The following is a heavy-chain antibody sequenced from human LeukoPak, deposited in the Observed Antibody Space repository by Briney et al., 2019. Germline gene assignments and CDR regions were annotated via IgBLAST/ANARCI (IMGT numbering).Heavy chain of an antibody. V-gene: IGHV4-4*02. D-gene: IGHD6-19*01. CDR1: GASISSDGW. J-gene: IGHJ4*02. Sequence: PSGTLSLTCSVSGASISSDGWWTWVRQPPGKGLEWIGEIYHTGSTNYDPSLKSRVTISVDTSKNQFSLNLSSLTAADTAVYYCASRPQWPVWGQGILVTVSS. CDR2: IYHTGST. CDR3: ASRPQWPV.